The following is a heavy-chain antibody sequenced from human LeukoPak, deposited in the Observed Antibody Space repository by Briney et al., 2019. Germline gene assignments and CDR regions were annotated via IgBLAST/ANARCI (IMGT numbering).Heavy chain of an antibody. CDR1: GGSFSGYY. CDR2: INHSGST. J-gene: IGHJ4*02. D-gene: IGHD4-11*01. Sequence: SETLSLTCAVYGGSFSGYYWSWIRQPPGKGLEWVGEINHSGSTNYNPSLKSRVTISVDTSKTQFYLKLSSVTAADTAVYYCASSPRSNYYFDYWGQGTLVTVSS. V-gene: IGHV4-34*01. CDR3: ASSPRSNYYFDY.